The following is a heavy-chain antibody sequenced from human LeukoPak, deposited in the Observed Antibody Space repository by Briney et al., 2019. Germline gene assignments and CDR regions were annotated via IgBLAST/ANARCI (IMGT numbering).Heavy chain of an antibody. Sequence: MTGESLKISCKGSGYSFTNYWISWVRQMPGKGLEWMGRIDPSDSYTNYSPSFQGHVTISADKSISTAYLQWSSLKASDTAMHYCARRYGSGSSIDFWGQGTLVIVSS. J-gene: IGHJ4*02. D-gene: IGHD3-10*01. CDR3: ARRYGSGSSIDF. CDR2: IDPSDSYT. V-gene: IGHV5-10-1*01. CDR1: GYSFTNYW.